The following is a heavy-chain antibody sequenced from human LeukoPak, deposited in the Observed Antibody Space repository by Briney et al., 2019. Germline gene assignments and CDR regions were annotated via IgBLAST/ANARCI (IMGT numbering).Heavy chain of an antibody. J-gene: IGHJ4*02. V-gene: IGHV1-2*06. D-gene: IGHD2/OR15-2a*01. CDR2: INPNSGGT. CDR3: AVLRTYYFDY. CDR1: GYTFTGYY. Sequence: GASVKVSCMASGYTFTGYYMHWVRQAPGQGLEWMGRINPNSGGTNYAQKFQGRVTMTRDTSISTAYMELSRLRSDDTAVYYCAVLRTYYFDYWGQGTLVTVSS.